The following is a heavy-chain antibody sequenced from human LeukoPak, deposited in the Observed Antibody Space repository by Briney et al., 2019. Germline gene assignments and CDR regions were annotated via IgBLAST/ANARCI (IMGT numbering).Heavy chain of an antibody. V-gene: IGHV3-21*01. CDR2: ISSTGSYI. J-gene: IGHJ4*02. Sequence: AGSLRLSCVASGFTFSSYSMNWVRQAPGKGLEWVSSISSTGSYIFYADSVKGRFTISRDNAKNSLYLQMNSLRAEDTAVYYCAREMDDILTGYGLDYWGQGTLVTVSS. D-gene: IGHD3-9*01. CDR3: AREMDDILTGYGLDY. CDR1: GFTFSSYS.